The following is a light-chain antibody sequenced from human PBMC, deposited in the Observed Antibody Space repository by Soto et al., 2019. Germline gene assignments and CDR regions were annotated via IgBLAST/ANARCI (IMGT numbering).Light chain of an antibody. CDR2: GNS. Sequence: QSVLTQPPSVSGAPGQRVTISCTGYNSNIGAGYDGHWYQQLPGTAPKLLIYGNSNRPSGVPDRFSASKSGTSASLAITGLQAEDEADYYCQSYDSSLSGWVFGGGTKLTVL. V-gene: IGLV1-40*01. J-gene: IGLJ3*02. CDR3: QSYDSSLSGWV. CDR1: NSNIGAGYD.